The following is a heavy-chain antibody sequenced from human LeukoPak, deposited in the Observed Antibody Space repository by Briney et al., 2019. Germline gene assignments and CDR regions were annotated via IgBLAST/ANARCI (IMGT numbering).Heavy chain of an antibody. J-gene: IGHJ6*02. D-gene: IGHD5/OR15-5a*01. CDR3: TTVSVYYYYGMDV. Sequence: GGSLRLSCAASGFTSSNAWMSWVRQAPGKGLEWVGRIKSKTDGGTTDYAAPVKGRFTIARDDSKNTLYLQMNSLKTEDTAVYYCTTVSVYYYYGMDVWGQGTTVTVSS. V-gene: IGHV3-15*01. CDR1: GFTSSNAW. CDR2: IKSKTDGGTT.